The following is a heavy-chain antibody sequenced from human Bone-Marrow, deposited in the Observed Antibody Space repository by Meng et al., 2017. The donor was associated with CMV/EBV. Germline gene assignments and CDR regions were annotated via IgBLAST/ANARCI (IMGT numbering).Heavy chain of an antibody. D-gene: IGHD2-15*01. V-gene: IGHV1-18*01. J-gene: IGHJ6*02. CDR2: ISAYNGNT. CDR1: GYTFTSYG. CDR3: ARVPRSPSGDYGMDV. Sequence: ASVKVSCKASGYTFTSYGISWVRQAPGQGLEWMGWISAYNGNTNYAQKLQGRVTMTTDTSTSTAYMELRSLRSDDTAVYYCARVPRSPSGDYGMDVWGQRTTVTVSS.